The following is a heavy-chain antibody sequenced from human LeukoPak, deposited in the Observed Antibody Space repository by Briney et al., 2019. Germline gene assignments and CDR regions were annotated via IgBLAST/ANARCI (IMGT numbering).Heavy chain of an antibody. CDR1: GSTFSSYS. D-gene: IGHD6-6*01. CDR3: ARRIAARPWSPPFDY. CDR2: ISGGGENT. V-gene: IGHV3-23*01. J-gene: IGHJ4*02. Sequence: GGSLRLSCVASGSTFSSYSMTWVRQAPGKGLEWVSAISGGGENTYYADSVKGRFTISRDNSKNTLYLQMRSLRAEDTAVYYCARRIAARPWSPPFDYWGQGTLVTVSS.